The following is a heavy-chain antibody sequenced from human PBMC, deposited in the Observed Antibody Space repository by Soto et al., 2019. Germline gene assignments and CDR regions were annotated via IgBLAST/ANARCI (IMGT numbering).Heavy chain of an antibody. CDR2: IYYSGST. Sequence: SETLSLTCTVSGGSISSGGYYWSWIRQHPGKGLEWIGYIYYSGSTYYNPSLKSRVTISVDTSKNQFSLKLSSVTAADSAVYYCARDDYGDPTSYYYYMDVLGKSTTVTVSS. D-gene: IGHD4-17*01. CDR3: ARDDYGDPTSYYYYMDV. J-gene: IGHJ6*03. CDR1: GGSISSGGYY. V-gene: IGHV4-31*03.